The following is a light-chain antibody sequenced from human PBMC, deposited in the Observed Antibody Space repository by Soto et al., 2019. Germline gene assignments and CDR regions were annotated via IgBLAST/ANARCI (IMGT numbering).Light chain of an antibody. CDR2: EAS. CDR3: QQLYTSPFT. V-gene: IGKV1-9*01. CDR1: HDICTF. Sequence: DIQFTQSPSLLSASIGDRATITCRASHDICTFLACYQQKTGKPPKLLICEASTLQSGVPSRFRGKRSGTEFTLTISGLLHEDVVAYHCQQLYTSPFTFGQGTRLDIK. J-gene: IGKJ5*01.